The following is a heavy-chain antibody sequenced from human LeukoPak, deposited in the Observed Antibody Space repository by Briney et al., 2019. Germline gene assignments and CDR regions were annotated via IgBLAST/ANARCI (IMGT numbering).Heavy chain of an antibody. V-gene: IGHV3-23*01. CDR1: GLTFSRYA. D-gene: IGHD5-18*01. Sequence: GGSLRLSCAVSGLTFSRYAMSWVRQAPGKGLEWVSAISESGSGTYYADSVKGRFTISRDNSKDTLSLQMNSLRAEDTAVYYCAKDIAQGYTFGSIEQDYWGQGTLVTVSS. CDR2: ISESGSGT. J-gene: IGHJ4*02. CDR3: AKDIAQGYTFGSIEQDY.